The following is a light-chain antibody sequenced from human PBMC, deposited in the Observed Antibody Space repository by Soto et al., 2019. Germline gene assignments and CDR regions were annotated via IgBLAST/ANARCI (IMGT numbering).Light chain of an antibody. V-gene: IGKV1-5*03. Sequence: DIRMNQSPSALSASVGDRVTITCRASQSISSWLAWYQQKPVKAPKLLIYKASTLKSGVPSRFSGSGSGTEFTLTISSLQPDDFATYYCQHYNSYSEAFGQGTKVDIK. CDR3: QHYNSYSEA. CDR2: KAS. J-gene: IGKJ1*01. CDR1: QSISSW.